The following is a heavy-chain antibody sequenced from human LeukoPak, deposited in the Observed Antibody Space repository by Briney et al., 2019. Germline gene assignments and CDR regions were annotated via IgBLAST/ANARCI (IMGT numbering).Heavy chain of an antibody. Sequence: KSSETLSLTCTVSGDSITSGSYYWSWIRQPAGKGLEWIGRIYTSGSTNYNPSLKSRVTISVDTSKNQFSLKLSSVTAADTAVYYCARAQALWFGELLHPPLPRYYYYYMDVWGKGTTVTISS. CDR2: IYTSGST. V-gene: IGHV4-61*02. CDR3: ARAQALWFGELLHPPLPRYYYYYMDV. J-gene: IGHJ6*03. D-gene: IGHD3-10*01. CDR1: GDSITSGSYY.